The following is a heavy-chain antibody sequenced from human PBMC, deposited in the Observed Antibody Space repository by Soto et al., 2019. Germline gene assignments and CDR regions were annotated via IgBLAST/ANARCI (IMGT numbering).Heavy chain of an antibody. CDR2: IYYSGST. Sequence: QVQLQESGPGLVKPSETLSLTCTVSGGSISSYYWSWIRQPPGKGLEWIGYIYYSGSTNYNPSLKSRVTISVDTSKNQFSLKLSSVTAADTAVYYCARDGYYYYYGMDVWGQGTTVTVSS. CDR3: ARDGYYYYYGMDV. J-gene: IGHJ6*02. CDR1: GGSISSYY. V-gene: IGHV4-59*12.